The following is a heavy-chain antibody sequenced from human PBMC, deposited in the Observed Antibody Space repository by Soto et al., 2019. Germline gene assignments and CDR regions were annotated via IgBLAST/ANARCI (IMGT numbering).Heavy chain of an antibody. Sequence: QVQLVESGGGLVKPGGSLRLSCAASGFTFSSYAMHWVRQAPGKGLEWVAVISYDGSNKYYADSVKGRFTISRDNSKNTLYLQMNSLRAEDTAVYYCARDRGSKPLEDYYYYGMDVWGQGTTVTVSS. V-gene: IGHV3-30-3*01. D-gene: IGHD1-1*01. CDR1: GFTFSSYA. J-gene: IGHJ6*02. CDR2: ISYDGSNK. CDR3: ARDRGSKPLEDYYYYGMDV.